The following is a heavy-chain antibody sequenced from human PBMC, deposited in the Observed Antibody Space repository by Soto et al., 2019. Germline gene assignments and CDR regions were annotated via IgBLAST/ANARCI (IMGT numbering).Heavy chain of an antibody. D-gene: IGHD6-13*01. CDR3: TRDDQGIATSGTPILGS. Sequence: EVQLVESGGRLVQPGTSLRLSCIASGFRFDDYAMHWVRQAPGKGREWVSGITWNSEAIDYAESVRGRFTISRDNAENSVFLQMDSLSPEDTALYYCTRDDQGIATSGTPILGSWGQGTPVTVSS. J-gene: IGHJ4*02. CDR2: ITWNSEAI. V-gene: IGHV3-9*01. CDR1: GFRFDDYA.